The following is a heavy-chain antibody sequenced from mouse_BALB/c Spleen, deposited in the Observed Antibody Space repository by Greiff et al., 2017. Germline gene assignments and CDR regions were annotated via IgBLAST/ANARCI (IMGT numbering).Heavy chain of an antibody. CDR3: TRDGDYYGSSYQGSFDY. Sequence: DVKLVESGGGLVKPGGSLKLSCAASGFTFSSYTMSWVRQTPEKRLEWVATISSGGSYTYYPDSVKGRFTISRDNAKNTLYLQMSSLKSEDTAMYYCTRDGDYYGSSYQGSFDYWGQGTTLTVSS. J-gene: IGHJ2*01. D-gene: IGHD1-1*01. CDR2: ISSGGSYT. V-gene: IGHV5-6-4*01. CDR1: GFTFSSYT.